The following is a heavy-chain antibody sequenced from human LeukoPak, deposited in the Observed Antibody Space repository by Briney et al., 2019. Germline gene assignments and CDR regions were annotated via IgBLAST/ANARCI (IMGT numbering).Heavy chain of an antibody. CDR1: GLTLSTGP. V-gene: IGHV3-23*01. CDR2: VSAGRGGT. D-gene: IGHD5-18*01. J-gene: IGHJ4*02. CDR3: AKGTYTYFEF. Sequence: GGSLRLCGAISGLTLSTGPRSRVPNAPLMGLKTVSTVSAGRGGTYYADYVKGRFTISRDNSKNALSLQMSRLGAEATAVYYCAKGTYTYFEFWGQGILVTVSS.